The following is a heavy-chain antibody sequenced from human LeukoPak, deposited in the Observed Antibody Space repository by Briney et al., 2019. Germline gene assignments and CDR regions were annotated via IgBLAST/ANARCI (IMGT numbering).Heavy chain of an antibody. V-gene: IGHV6-1*01. CDR2: TYHRSTWYD. CDR3: TREVAGTGGFDY. D-gene: IGHD6-13*01. J-gene: IGHJ4*02. CDR1: GDSVSSNNAA. Sequence: SQTLSLTSAISGDSVSSNNAAWNWIRQSPSRGLEWLGRTYHRSTWYDDYVVSVRSRLTITPDISKNQVSLQLNSVTPEDTAVYYCTREVAGTGGFDYWGQGITVTGSS.